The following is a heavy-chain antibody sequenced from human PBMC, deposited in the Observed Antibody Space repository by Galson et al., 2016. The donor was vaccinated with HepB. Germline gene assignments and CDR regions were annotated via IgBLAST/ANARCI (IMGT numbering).Heavy chain of an antibody. Sequence: TLSLTCTVSGGSISSGGYYWSWIRQHPGKGLEWIAYIYYSGTTYYNPSLKSRVTISVDTSKNQFSLKLSSVTAADTAVYYCAREVRSAFDIWGQGTMVTVSS. CDR2: IYYSGTT. D-gene: IGHD4-17*01. CDR1: GGSISSGGYY. V-gene: IGHV4-31*03. CDR3: AREVRSAFDI. J-gene: IGHJ3*02.